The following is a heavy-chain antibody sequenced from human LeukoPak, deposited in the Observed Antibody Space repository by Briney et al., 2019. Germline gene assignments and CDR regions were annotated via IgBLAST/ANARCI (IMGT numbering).Heavy chain of an antibody. J-gene: IGHJ6*02. D-gene: IGHD2-15*01. CDR1: GFTFDDYA. V-gene: IGHV3-9*01. CDR3: AKDMAAYCSGGSCYGMDV. Sequence: PGGSLRLSCAASGFTFDDYAMHWVRQAPGKGLEWGSGISWNSGSIGYADSVKGRFTISRDNAKNSLYLQMNSLRAEDTALYYCAKDMAAYCSGGSCYGMDVWGQGTTVTVSS. CDR2: ISWNSGSI.